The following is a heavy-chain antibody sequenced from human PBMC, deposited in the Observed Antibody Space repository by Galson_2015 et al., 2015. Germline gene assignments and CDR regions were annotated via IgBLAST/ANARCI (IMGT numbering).Heavy chain of an antibody. D-gene: IGHD6-19*01. J-gene: IGHJ4*02. CDR1: GGSISSYY. CDR3: ARVTGKQWPSGPFDY. CDR2: IYYSGST. V-gene: IGHV4-59*01. Sequence: ETLSLTCTVSGGSISSYYWSWIRQPPGKGLEWIGYIYYSGSTNYNPSLKSRVTISVDTSKNQFSLKLSSVTAADTAVYYCARVTGKQWPSGPFDYWGQGTLVTVSS.